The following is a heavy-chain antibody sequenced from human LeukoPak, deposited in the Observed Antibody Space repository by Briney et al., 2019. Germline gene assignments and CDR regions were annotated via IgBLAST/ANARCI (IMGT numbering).Heavy chain of an antibody. CDR1: GFMVNNNY. CDR2: IYTGGYT. V-gene: IGHV3-53*01. Sequence: PGGSLRLSCAASGFMVNNNYMTWVRQAPGKGLEWVSVIYTGGYTNYADSVRGRFTISRDFSQNTLYLQINSLRVEDTAVYFCARGGSTWDWYFDLWGRGTLVTVSS. CDR3: ARGGSTWDWYFDL. J-gene: IGHJ2*01. D-gene: IGHD6-13*01.